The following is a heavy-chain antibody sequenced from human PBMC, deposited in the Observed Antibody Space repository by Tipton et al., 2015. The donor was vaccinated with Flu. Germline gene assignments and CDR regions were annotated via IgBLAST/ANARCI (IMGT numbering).Heavy chain of an antibody. V-gene: IGHV4-31*03. Sequence: LSLTCTVSGDSISSGGAYWTWIRQRPGKGLEWIGCIYYSGSTYSNPSLESRITISVDTSNNQFSLNLNSVTAADTAVYYCARRDYSNYVSDPKSWFDPWGQGILVTVSS. CDR1: GDSISSGGAY. D-gene: IGHD4-11*01. CDR2: IYYSGST. J-gene: IGHJ5*02. CDR3: ARRDYSNYVSDPKSWFDP.